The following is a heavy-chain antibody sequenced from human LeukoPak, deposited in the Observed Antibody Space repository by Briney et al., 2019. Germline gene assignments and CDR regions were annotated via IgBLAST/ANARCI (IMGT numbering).Heavy chain of an antibody. CDR1: GGSISLYY. D-gene: IGHD3-16*01. V-gene: IGHV4-59*01. Sequence: SETLSLTCTVFGGSISLYYWSWIRQPPGKGLEWIGYIYYSGSTNYNPSLKSRVTISVDTSKNQFSLKLSSVTAADTAVYYCARYYYYYMDVWGKGTTVTVSS. J-gene: IGHJ6*03. CDR3: ARYYYYYMDV. CDR2: IYYSGST.